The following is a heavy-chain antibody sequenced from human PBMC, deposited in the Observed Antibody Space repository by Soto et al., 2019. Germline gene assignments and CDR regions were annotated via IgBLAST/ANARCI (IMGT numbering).Heavy chain of an antibody. Sequence: QVQLVQSGAEVKKPGSSVKVSCKASGGTFSSYAISWVRQAPGQGLEWMGGIIPIFGTANYAQKFQGRVTITADESTSTAYMELSSLRSEDTAVYYWARAGSREPYYYYYYGMDVWGQGTTVTVSS. CDR1: GGTFSSYA. V-gene: IGHV1-69*12. J-gene: IGHJ6*02. CDR3: ARAGSREPYYYYYYGMDV. D-gene: IGHD6-13*01. CDR2: IIPIFGTA.